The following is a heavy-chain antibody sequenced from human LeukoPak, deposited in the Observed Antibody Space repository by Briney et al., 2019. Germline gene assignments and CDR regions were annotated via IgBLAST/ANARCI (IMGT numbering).Heavy chain of an antibody. J-gene: IGHJ4*02. Sequence: GGSLRLSCAASGFTFSSYAMSWVRQAPGKGLEWVSAISGSGGSTYYADSVKGRFTISRDNSKNTLYLQMNSLRAEDTAVYYCAEEAVVVVITTGLDYFDYWGQGTLVTVSS. V-gene: IGHV3-23*01. CDR3: AEEAVVVVITTGLDYFDY. CDR1: GFTFSSYA. D-gene: IGHD3-22*01. CDR2: ISGSGGST.